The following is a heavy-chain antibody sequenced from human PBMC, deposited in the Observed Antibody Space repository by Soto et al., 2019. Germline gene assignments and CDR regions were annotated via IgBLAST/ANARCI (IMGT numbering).Heavy chain of an antibody. CDR1: GGSISRHY. CDR3: ARAEPPYYYDSSGYSFDY. CDR2: IYYSGST. J-gene: IGHJ4*02. V-gene: IGHV4-59*11. D-gene: IGHD3-22*01. Sequence: SETLSLTCTVSGGSISRHYWSWIGQPPGKGLEWIGYIYYSGSTNYNPSLKSRVTISVDTSKNQFSLKLSSVTAADTAVYYCARAEPPYYYDSSGYSFDYWGQGTLVTVS.